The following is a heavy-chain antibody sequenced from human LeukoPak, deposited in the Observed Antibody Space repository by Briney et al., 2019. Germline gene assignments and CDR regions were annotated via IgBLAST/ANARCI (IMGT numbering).Heavy chain of an antibody. CDR3: ARDYDILTGYYYYGMDV. J-gene: IGHJ6*02. CDR1: GLTVSSNY. D-gene: IGHD3-9*01. CDR2: IYSGGST. Sequence: GGSLRLSCAASGLTVSSNYMSWVRQAPGKGLEWVSVIYSGGSTYYADSVKGRFTISRDNSKNTLYLQMNSLRAEDTAVYYCARDYDILTGYYYYGMDVWGQGTTVTVSS. V-gene: IGHV3-53*01.